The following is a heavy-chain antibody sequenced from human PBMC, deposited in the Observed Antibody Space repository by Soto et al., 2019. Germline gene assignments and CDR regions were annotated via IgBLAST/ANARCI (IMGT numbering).Heavy chain of an antibody. CDR2: ISVHNGYT. CDR3: ARLEHNFGPHDY. V-gene: IGHV1-18*01. CDR1: GYTFSSYG. J-gene: IGHJ4*02. Sequence: QVQLAQSGAEVKKPGASVTVSCKASGYTFSSYGITWVRQAPGQGLEWVGWISVHNGYTKYATELQGRVTMTTDTSTSTAYMELRSLRSDDSAVYYCARLEHNFGPHDYWGQGTLVTVTS. D-gene: IGHD1-1*01.